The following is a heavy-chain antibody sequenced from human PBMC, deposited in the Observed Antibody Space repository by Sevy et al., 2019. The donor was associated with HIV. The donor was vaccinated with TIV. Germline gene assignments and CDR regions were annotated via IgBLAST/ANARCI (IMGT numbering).Heavy chain of an antibody. CDR3: ARDRNYYDSSGYYRGLGAFDI. CDR2: IYSGGST. Sequence: GGSLRLSCAASGFTVSSNYMSWVRQAPGKGLEWVSVIYSGGSTYYADPVKGRFTISRDNSKNTLYLQMNSLRAEDTAVYYCARDRNYYDSSGYYRGLGAFDIWGQGTMVTVSS. D-gene: IGHD3-22*01. J-gene: IGHJ3*02. CDR1: GFTVSSNY. V-gene: IGHV3-53*01.